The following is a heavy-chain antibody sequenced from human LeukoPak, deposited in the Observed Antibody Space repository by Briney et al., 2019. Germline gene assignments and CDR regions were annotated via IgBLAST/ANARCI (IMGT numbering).Heavy chain of an antibody. CDR2: INPNSGGT. CDR3: AREIYDSISYYYYGMDV. CDR1: GYTFTGYY. Sequence: GASVKVSCKASGYTFTGYYMNWVRQAPGQGLEWMGWINPNSGGTNYAQKFQGWVTMTRDTSISTAYMELSRLRSDDTAVYYCAREIYDSISYYYYGMDVWGQGTTVTVSS. V-gene: IGHV1-2*04. J-gene: IGHJ6*02. D-gene: IGHD3-22*01.